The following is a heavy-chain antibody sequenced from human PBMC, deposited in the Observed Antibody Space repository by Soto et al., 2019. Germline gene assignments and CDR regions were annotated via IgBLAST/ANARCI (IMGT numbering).Heavy chain of an antibody. Sequence: EVQLVESGGGLVQPGGSLRLSCAASGFTFSNAWMSWVRQAPGKGLEWVGRIKSKTDGGTTDYAAPVKGRFTISRANSKNTLYLQMNSLKTEDAAVYYCTTDLAYREFDYWGQGTLVTVSS. J-gene: IGHJ4*02. D-gene: IGHD1-26*01. V-gene: IGHV3-15*01. CDR3: TTDLAYREFDY. CDR1: GFTFSNAW. CDR2: IKSKTDGGTT.